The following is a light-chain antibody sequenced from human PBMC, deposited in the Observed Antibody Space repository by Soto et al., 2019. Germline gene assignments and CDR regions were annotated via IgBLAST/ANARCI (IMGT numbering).Light chain of an antibody. Sequence: QSVLTQPASVSGSPGQSITISCTGTSSDVGAYNYVSWYQQHPGKAPKLIIFEVSNRPSGVSNRFSGPKSGNTASLTISGLQAEDEADYYCNSYTTSSTYVFGTGTKVTVL. CDR1: SSDVGAYNY. V-gene: IGLV2-14*01. CDR3: NSYTTSSTYV. J-gene: IGLJ1*01. CDR2: EVS.